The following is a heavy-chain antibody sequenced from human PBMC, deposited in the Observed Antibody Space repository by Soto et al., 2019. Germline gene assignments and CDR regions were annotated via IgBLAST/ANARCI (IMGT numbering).Heavy chain of an antibody. Sequence: SETLSLTCAVSGGSISSSNWWSWVRQPPGKGLEWIGEIYHSGSTNYNPSLKSRVTISVDKSKNQFSLKLSSVTAADTAVYYCARGVAAALYNRFDPWGQGTLVTVSS. V-gene: IGHV4-4*02. J-gene: IGHJ5*02. CDR1: GGSISSSNW. CDR2: IYHSGST. CDR3: ARGVAAALYNRFDP. D-gene: IGHD6-13*01.